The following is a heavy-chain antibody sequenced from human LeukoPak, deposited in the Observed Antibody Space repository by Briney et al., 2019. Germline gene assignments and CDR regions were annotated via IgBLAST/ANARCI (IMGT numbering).Heavy chain of an antibody. CDR3: ARDLGDWNPRRYYYYGMDV. D-gene: IGHD1-1*01. CDR2: IYSGGTT. CDR1: GFTVSSNY. V-gene: IGHV3-66*01. J-gene: IGHJ6*02. Sequence: PGRCLRLSCAASGFTVSSNYISWVRQAPRKGMEWVSVIYSGGTTYYADTVKGRFTISRDNSKNTPYLQMNSLRAEDTAVYYCARDLGDWNPRRYYYYGMDVWGQGTTVTVSS.